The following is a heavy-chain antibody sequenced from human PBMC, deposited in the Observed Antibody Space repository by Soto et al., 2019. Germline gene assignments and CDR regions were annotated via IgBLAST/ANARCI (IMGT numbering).Heavy chain of an antibody. CDR1: GYSFSTYS. CDR3: ATWRGRSWFDH. Sequence: PGESLKISCKGSGYSFSTYSIGWVRQMPGKGLEWMGNIFSSDSNARYSPSFQGQVTISVDRSINTAFLQWSSLKASDTAMYYCATWRGRSWFDHWGQGTLVTVSS. J-gene: IGHJ5*02. CDR2: IFSSDSNA. V-gene: IGHV5-51*01. D-gene: IGHD6-25*01.